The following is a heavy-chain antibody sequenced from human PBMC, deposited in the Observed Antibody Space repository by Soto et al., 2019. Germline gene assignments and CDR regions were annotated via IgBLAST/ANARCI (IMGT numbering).Heavy chain of an antibody. CDR2: IYSGGST. CDR1: GFTVSSNY. J-gene: IGHJ3*02. D-gene: IGHD2-15*01. Sequence: EVQLVESGGGLIQPGGSLRLSCAAYGFTVSSNYMNWVRQAPGKGLEWVSVIYSGGSTYYADSVKGLFTISRDISNNMLYLQMNSLRAEDTAVYYCARGLRWAFDIWGQGTMVTVSS. V-gene: IGHV3-53*01. CDR3: ARGLRWAFDI.